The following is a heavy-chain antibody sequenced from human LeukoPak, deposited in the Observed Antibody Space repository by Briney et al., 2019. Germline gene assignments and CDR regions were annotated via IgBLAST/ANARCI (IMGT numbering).Heavy chain of an antibody. CDR3: AKGSVINLWFGGQPYYFDY. D-gene: IGHD3-10*01. CDR2: ISGSGGST. Sequence: GGSLRLSCAASGFTFSSYAMSWVRQAPGKGLEWVSAISGSGGSTYYADSVKGRFTIPRDNSKNTLYLQMNSLRAEDTAVYYCAKGSVINLWFGGQPYYFDYWCQGTLVTVSS. CDR1: GFTFSSYA. V-gene: IGHV3-23*01. J-gene: IGHJ4*02.